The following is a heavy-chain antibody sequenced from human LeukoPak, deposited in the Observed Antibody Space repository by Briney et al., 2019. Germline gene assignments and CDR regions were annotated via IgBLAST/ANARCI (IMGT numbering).Heavy chain of an antibody. Sequence: SQTLSLTCAISGDSVSSNRAGWNWIRQSPSRGLEWLGRTYYRSKWYNDYAVSVKSRITINPDTSKNQFSLQLNSVTPEDTAVYYCVRDHPGGSGVATENYYYYYMDVWGKGTTVTVSS. CDR1: GDSVSSNRAG. J-gene: IGHJ6*03. V-gene: IGHV6-1*01. CDR2: TYYRSKWYN. D-gene: IGHD5-12*01. CDR3: VRDHPGGSGVATENYYYYYMDV.